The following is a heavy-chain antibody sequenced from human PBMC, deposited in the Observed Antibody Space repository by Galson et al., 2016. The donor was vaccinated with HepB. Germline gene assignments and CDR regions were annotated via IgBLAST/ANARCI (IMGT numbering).Heavy chain of an antibody. CDR3: ARDPQHVVEEGFDY. D-gene: IGHD2-21*01. CDR2: TYYRSRWYN. Sequence: SGDSVSSHSAVWNWIRQSPSRGLEWLGRTYYRSRWYNDYATSVKGRITINGDTSKNQFSLQLTSVTPEDTAMYFCARDPQHVVEEGFDYWGQGTLVTVSS. CDR1: GDSVSSHSAV. V-gene: IGHV6-1*01. J-gene: IGHJ4*02.